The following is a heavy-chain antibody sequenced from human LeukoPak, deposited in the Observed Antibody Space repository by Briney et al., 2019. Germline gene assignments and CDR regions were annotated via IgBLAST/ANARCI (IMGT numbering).Heavy chain of an antibody. CDR3: ATAAYGLSGSLDS. D-gene: IGHD1-26*01. V-gene: IGHV3-53*01. CDR1: GFTVQSNA. CDR2: TYSGGAT. J-gene: IGHJ4*02. Sequence: GGSLRLSRVASGFTVQSNAITWVRQAPGQGLECVSVTYSGGATYYADSVKGRFTVSRDNYKNTLYLQINSLRAEDTAVYYCATAAYGLSGSLDSWGQGTLVTVSS.